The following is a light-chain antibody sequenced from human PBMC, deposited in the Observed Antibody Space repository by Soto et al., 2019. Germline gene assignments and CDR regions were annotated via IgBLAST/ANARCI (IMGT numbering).Light chain of an antibody. Sequence: EIVLTQSPATLSLSPGERATLSCRASQSVSSYFAWYQQKPGQAPRLLIYDASNSATGIPARFSGSGSGTESTLTISCLEPEDFAIYYCQQRGNWPLTFGQGTKVEIK. V-gene: IGKV3-11*01. J-gene: IGKJ1*01. CDR3: QQRGNWPLT. CDR1: QSVSSY. CDR2: DAS.